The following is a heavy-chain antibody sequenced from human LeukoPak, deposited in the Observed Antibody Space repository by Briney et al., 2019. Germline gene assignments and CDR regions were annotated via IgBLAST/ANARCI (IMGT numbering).Heavy chain of an antibody. CDR1: GFTFSSYA. V-gene: IGHV3-23*01. D-gene: IGHD3-22*01. J-gene: IGHJ4*02. Sequence: PGGSLRLSCAASGFTFSSYAMSWVRQAPGKGLEWVSGTSGSGGSTYYAGSVKGRFTISRDNSKNTLYLQMNSLRAEDTAVYYCARDGSRDSSGYYRYDYWGQGTLVTVSS. CDR2: TSGSGGST. CDR3: ARDGSRDSSGYYRYDY.